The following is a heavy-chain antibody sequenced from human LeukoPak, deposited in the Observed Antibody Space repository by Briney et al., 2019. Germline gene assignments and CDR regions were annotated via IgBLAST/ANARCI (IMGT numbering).Heavy chain of an antibody. J-gene: IGHJ4*02. CDR2: IYSGGST. CDR3: ASSWIQLWIIDY. D-gene: IGHD5-18*01. V-gene: IGHV3-53*01. Sequence: PGGSLRLSCAASGFTVSSNYMSWVRQAPGKGLEWASVIYSGGSTYYADSVEGRFTISRDNSKNTLYLQMNSLRAEDTAVYYCASSWIQLWIIDYWGQGTLVTVSS. CDR1: GFTVSSNY.